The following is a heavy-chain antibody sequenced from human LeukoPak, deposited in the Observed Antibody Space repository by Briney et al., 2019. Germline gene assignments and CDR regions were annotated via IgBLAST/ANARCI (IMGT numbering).Heavy chain of an antibody. Sequence: GGSLRLSCAASGFTFDDYAMSWVRQAPGKGLEWVSAISGSGGSTYYADSVKGRFTISRDNSKNTLYLQMNSLRAEDTAVYYCAKAAYYDFWSGYYDDYWGQGTLVTVSS. J-gene: IGHJ4*02. D-gene: IGHD3-3*01. CDR2: ISGSGGST. CDR1: GFTFDDYA. V-gene: IGHV3-23*01. CDR3: AKAAYYDFWSGYYDDY.